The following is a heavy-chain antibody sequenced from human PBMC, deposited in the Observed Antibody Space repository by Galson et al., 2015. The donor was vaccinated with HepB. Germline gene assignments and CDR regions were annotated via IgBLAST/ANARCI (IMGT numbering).Heavy chain of an antibody. J-gene: IGHJ5*02. CDR3: ARTPLPEDSSGWYLRGDNWFDP. CDR1: GYTFTSYY. D-gene: IGHD6-19*01. CDR2: INPSGGST. Sequence: SVKVSCKASGYTFTSYYMHWVRQAPGQGLEWMGIINPSGGSTSYAQKFQGRVTMTRDTSTSTVYMELSSLRSEDTAVYYCARTPLPEDSSGWYLRGDNWFDPWGQGTLVTVSS. V-gene: IGHV1-46*01.